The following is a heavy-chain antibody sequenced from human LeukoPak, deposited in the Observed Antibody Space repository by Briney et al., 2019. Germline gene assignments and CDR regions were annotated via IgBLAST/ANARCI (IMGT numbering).Heavy chain of an antibody. CDR1: GYTFTGYY. Sequence: ASVKVSCKASGYTFTGYYMHWVRQAPGQRLEWMGWINPNSGGTNYAQKFQGRVTMTRDTSISTAYMELSRLRSDDTAVYYCARAPYGSGSYYGYYFDYWAREPWSPSPQ. V-gene: IGHV1-2*02. J-gene: IGHJ4*02. CDR3: ARAPYGSGSYYGYYFDY. CDR2: INPNSGGT. D-gene: IGHD3-10*01.